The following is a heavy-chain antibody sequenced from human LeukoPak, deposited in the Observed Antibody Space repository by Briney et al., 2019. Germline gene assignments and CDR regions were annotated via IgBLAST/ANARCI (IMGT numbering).Heavy chain of an antibody. V-gene: IGHV3-7*01. Sequence: GGSLRLSCTSSGFTFTTYWMTWVRQAPGKGLEWVANINQDGSEKYYVDSVKGRFTISRDNAKNSLYLQVNSLRAEDTAVYYCARSRRGYDYWGQGSLVTVSS. CDR2: INQDGSEK. D-gene: IGHD3-22*01. CDR3: ARSRRGYDY. CDR1: GFTFTTYW. J-gene: IGHJ4*02.